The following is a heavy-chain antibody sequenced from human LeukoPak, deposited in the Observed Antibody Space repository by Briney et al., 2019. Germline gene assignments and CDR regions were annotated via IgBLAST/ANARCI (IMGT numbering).Heavy chain of an antibody. J-gene: IGHJ4*02. D-gene: IGHD1-26*01. CDR3: ARAATNIVGATHFDY. Sequence: ASVKVSCKASGYTFTGYYMHWVRQAPGQGLEWMGRINPNSGGTNYAQKFQSRVTMTRDTSISTAYMELSRLRSDDTAVYYCARAATNIVGATHFDYWGQGTLVTVSS. CDR2: INPNSGGT. CDR1: GYTFTGYY. V-gene: IGHV1-2*06.